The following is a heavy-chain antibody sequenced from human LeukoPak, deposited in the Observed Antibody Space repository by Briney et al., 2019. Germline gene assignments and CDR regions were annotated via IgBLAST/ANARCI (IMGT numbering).Heavy chain of an antibody. CDR3: AKDLTTVVTPIFDY. CDR2: ISGSAEST. D-gene: IGHD4-23*01. J-gene: IGHJ4*02. Sequence: PGGSLRLSCEASGFTFGTYAMSWVRQAPGKGLVWVSTISGSAESTYYADSVKGRFTISRDNSRNTLYLQLNSLRAEDTAIYYCAKDLTTVVTPIFDYWGQGTLVTVSS. V-gene: IGHV3-23*01. CDR1: GFTFGTYA.